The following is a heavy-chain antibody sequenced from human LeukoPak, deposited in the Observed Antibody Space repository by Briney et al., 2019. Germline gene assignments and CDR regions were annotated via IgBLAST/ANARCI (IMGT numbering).Heavy chain of an antibody. CDR3: ARAGEATQTPFDY. Sequence: SETLSLTCAVSGGSISSGGYSWSWIRQPPGKGLEWIGEINHSGSTNYNPSLKSRVTISVDTSKNQFSLKLSSVTAADTAVYYCARAGEATQTPFDYWGQGTLVTVSS. V-gene: IGHV4-34*01. J-gene: IGHJ4*02. D-gene: IGHD3-16*01. CDR1: GGSISSGGYS. CDR2: INHSGST.